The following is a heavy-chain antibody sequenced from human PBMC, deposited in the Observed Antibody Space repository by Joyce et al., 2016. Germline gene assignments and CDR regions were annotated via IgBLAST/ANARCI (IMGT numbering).Heavy chain of an antibody. J-gene: IGHJ4*02. D-gene: IGHD6-13*01. CDR1: GFTVSHNY. CDR3: ARAYSSSWDFDY. Sequence: EVQLVESGGGLIQPGGSLRLSCAASGFTVSHNYMSWVRQAPAKGLEWVSIIYSGGKTYYADSVKGRFTSSRDNSKNTLYLQMNSLRAEDTAVYYCARAYSSSWDFDYWGQGTLVTVSS. V-gene: IGHV3-53*01. CDR2: IYSGGKT.